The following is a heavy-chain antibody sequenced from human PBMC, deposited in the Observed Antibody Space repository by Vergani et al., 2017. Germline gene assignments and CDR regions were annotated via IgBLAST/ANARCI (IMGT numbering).Heavy chain of an antibody. CDR2: ISSSSSYI. Sequence: EVQLVESGGGLVKPGGSLRLSCAASGFTFSSYSMNWVRQAPGKGLKWVSSISSSSSYIYYADSVKGRFTISRDNAKNSLYLQMNSLRAEDTAVYYCARESRGYYYGSGSYYSYWGQGTLVTVSS. D-gene: IGHD3-10*01. V-gene: IGHV3-21*01. J-gene: IGHJ4*02. CDR3: ARESRGYYYGSGSYYSY. CDR1: GFTFSSYS.